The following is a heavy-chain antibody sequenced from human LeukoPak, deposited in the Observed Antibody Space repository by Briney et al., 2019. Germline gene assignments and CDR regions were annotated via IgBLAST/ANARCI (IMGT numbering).Heavy chain of an antibody. Sequence: GGSLRLSCAASGFTFSSYGMHWVRQAPGKGLEWVAVIWYDGSNKYYADSVKGRFTISRDNSKNTLYLQMNSLRAEDTAVYYCAKDHGSGSQIGWGQGTLVTVSS. V-gene: IGHV3-33*06. D-gene: IGHD1-26*01. CDR3: AKDHGSGSQIG. J-gene: IGHJ4*02. CDR2: IWYDGSNK. CDR1: GFTFSSYG.